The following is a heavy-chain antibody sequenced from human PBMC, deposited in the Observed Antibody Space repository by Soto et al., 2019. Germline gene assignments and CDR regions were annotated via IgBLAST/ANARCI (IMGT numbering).Heavy chain of an antibody. CDR2: ISGSGGST. CDR1: GFTFSSYA. V-gene: IGHV3-23*01. CDR3: AKYGSGSYIPDY. J-gene: IGHJ4*02. Sequence: GGSLRLSCAASGFTFSSYAMSWVRQAPGKGLEWVSAISGSGGSTYYADSVKGRFTISRDNSKNTLYLQMNSLRAEDTAVYYWAKYGSGSYIPDYWGQGTLVTVDS. D-gene: IGHD3-10*01.